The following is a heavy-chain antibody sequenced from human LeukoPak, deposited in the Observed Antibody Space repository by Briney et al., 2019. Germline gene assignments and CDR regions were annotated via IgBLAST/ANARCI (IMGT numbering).Heavy chain of an antibody. CDR2: ISSGGSPI. J-gene: IGHJ6*03. CDR1: GFTFSNYE. D-gene: IGHD2-15*01. Sequence: TGGSLRLSCAASGFTFSNYEMNWVRQAPGKGLEWVSYISSGGSPIYYADSVKGRFTISRDNSKNTLYLQMDSLRPEDTAAHYCAKDHRVCSGGSCYFSYYYYMDVWGKGTTVTVSS. V-gene: IGHV3-48*03. CDR3: AKDHRVCSGGSCYFSYYYYMDV.